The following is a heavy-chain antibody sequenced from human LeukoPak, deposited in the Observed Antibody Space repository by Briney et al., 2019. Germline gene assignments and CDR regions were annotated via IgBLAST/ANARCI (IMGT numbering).Heavy chain of an antibody. CDR1: GFTFSSYT. V-gene: IGHV3-21*01. CDR2: ISSSSGYI. Sequence: GGSLRLSCSVSGFTFSSYTINWVRQAPGQGMEWVSSISSSSGYIYYADSVKGRFTISRDNAKNSLSLQMNSLRAEDTAVYYCARDRLLEDRDYHYYYYMDVWGIGTTVTVSS. CDR3: ARDRLLEDRDYHYYYYMDV. D-gene: IGHD1-1*01. J-gene: IGHJ6*03.